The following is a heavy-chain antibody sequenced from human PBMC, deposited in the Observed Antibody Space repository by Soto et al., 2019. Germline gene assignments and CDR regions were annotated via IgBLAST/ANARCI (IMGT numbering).Heavy chain of an antibody. CDR3: ARMWWLRNFDY. J-gene: IGHJ4*02. D-gene: IGHD5-12*01. CDR2: INHSGST. V-gene: IGHV4-34*01. CDR1: GGSFSGYY. Sequence: PSETLSLTCAVYGGSFSGYYWSWIRQPPGKGLEWIGEINHSGSTNYNPSLKSRVTISVDTSKNQFSLKLSSVTAADTAVYYCARMWWLRNFDYRGQGTLVTVSS.